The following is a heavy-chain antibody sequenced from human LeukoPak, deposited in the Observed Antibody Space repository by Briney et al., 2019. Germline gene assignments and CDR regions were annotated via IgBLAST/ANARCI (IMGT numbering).Heavy chain of an antibody. J-gene: IGHJ4*02. D-gene: IGHD3-22*01. Sequence: PGGSLRLSCAASGFTFSNYWMHWVRQAPGKGLVWVSRIDGDGSTTTYADSVKGRFTISRDNAKNTLYLQMNSLRAEDTAVYYCARDLEVQYNFGYHYWGQGSLVAVSS. CDR3: ARDLEVQYNFGYHY. CDR1: GFTFSNYW. V-gene: IGHV3-74*01. CDR2: IDGDGSTT.